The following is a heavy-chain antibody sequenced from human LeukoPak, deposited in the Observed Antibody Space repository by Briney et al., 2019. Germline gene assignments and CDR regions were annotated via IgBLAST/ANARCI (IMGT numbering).Heavy chain of an antibody. CDR2: ISSSSSYI. Sequence: GGSLRLYCAASGFTFSSYSMKWVRQAPGKGLEWVSSISSSSSYIYYADSVKGRFTISRDNAKNSLYLQMNSLRAEDTAVYYCARLAAAGSDPPFAYWGQGTLVTVSS. CDR1: GFTFSSYS. V-gene: IGHV3-21*01. J-gene: IGHJ4*02. CDR3: ARLAAAGSDPPFAY. D-gene: IGHD6-13*01.